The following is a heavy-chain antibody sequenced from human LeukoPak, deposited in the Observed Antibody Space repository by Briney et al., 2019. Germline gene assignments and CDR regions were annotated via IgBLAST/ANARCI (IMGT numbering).Heavy chain of an antibody. CDR1: GGSISSSSYY. Sequence: SETLSLTCTVSGGSISSSSYYWGWIRQPPGRGLEWIGSIYYSGSTYYNPSLKSRITISVDTSKNQFSLKLSSVPAADTAVYYCARHDPSGTIRPNWFDPWGQGTLVSVPS. CDR2: IYYSGST. J-gene: IGHJ5*02. CDR3: ARHDPSGTIRPNWFDP. D-gene: IGHD1-7*01. V-gene: IGHV4-39*01.